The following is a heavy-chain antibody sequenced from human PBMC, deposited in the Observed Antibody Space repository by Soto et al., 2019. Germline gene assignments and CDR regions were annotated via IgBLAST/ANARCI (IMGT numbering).Heavy chain of an antibody. J-gene: IGHJ4*02. CDR1: GGSISSGDYY. V-gene: IGHV4-30-4*01. CDR2: IYYRGST. CDR3: ARVVSNDYFDY. D-gene: IGHD3-10*01. Sequence: QVQLQESGPGLVKPSQTLSLTCTVSGGSISSGDYYWSWIRQPPGKGLEWIGYIYYRGSTYYNSSLKRLVTISVDTSKNQFSLKLISVTAADTAVYYCARVVSNDYFDYWGQGTLVTVSS.